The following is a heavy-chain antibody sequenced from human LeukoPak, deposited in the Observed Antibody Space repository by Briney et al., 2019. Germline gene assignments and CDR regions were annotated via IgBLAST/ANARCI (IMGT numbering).Heavy chain of an antibody. J-gene: IGHJ5*02. CDR1: GYTFSTND. CDR2: INPSSGVA. CDR3: AKDAHNRYWFDP. V-gene: IGHV1-8*01. Sequence: ASVKVSCKASGYTFSTNDINWVRQATGQGPEWMGWINPSSGVASFAQKFQGRITMTRDTSISTSYMELNSLRSEDTAVYYCAKDAHNRYWFDPWGQGTLVTVSS. D-gene: IGHD2-2*01.